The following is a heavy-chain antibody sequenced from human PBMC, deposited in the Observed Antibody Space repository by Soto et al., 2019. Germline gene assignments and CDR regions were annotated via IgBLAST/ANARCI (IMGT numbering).Heavy chain of an antibody. CDR1: GFTFTNSA. CDR2: IVVGSGNT. CDR3: AASTNYYYSSGYTLGDY. V-gene: IGHV1-58*02. D-gene: IGHD3-22*01. J-gene: IGHJ4*02. Sequence: GASVKVSCKASGFTFTNSAMQWVRQARGQRLEWIGWIVVGSGNTNYAQKFQERVTITRDMSTSTAYMELSSLRSEDTAVYYCAASTNYYYSSGYTLGDYWGQGTLLTVSS.